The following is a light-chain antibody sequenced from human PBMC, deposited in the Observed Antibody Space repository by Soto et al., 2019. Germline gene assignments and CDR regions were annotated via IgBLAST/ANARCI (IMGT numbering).Light chain of an antibody. V-gene: IGKV3-15*01. Sequence: EIVMTQSPATLSVSPGEGATLSCRASQSVGGNLAWYQQKPGQAPRLLIYDASTRATGIPARFSGSGSGTAFTPTISSLQAEDFAVYYCQQYDNWPTWTFGQGTKVEIK. CDR1: QSVGGN. CDR3: QQYDNWPTWT. CDR2: DAS. J-gene: IGKJ1*01.